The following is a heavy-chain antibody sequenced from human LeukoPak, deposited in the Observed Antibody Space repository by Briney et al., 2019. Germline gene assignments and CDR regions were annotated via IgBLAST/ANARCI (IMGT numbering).Heavy chain of an antibody. CDR3: ARDGRYYCDF. J-gene: IGHJ4*02. V-gene: IGHV3-33*01. Sequence: GRSLRLSCAASGFTFSSYSMHWVRQAPGKGLEWVAFIWYDGSNKYFADSVKGRFTISRDNSKNTLYLQMNSLRAEDTAVYYCARDGRYYCDFWGQGTLVTVSS. CDR2: IWYDGSNK. CDR1: GFTFSSYS.